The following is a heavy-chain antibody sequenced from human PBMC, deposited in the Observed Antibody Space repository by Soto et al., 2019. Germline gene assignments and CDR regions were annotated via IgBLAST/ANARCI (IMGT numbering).Heavy chain of an antibody. V-gene: IGHV1-69*01. CDR2: IIPVFATT. Sequence: QVQVVQSGAEVKKPGSSVKVSCKASGGTFSSYAVNWVRQAPGQGLEWMGVIIPVFATTHYAPNSHGTVTITADEATGTAYLELSSLRSADTAVYYCAISGRLSCSGATCYPYFDYWSQGTLVTVSS. J-gene: IGHJ4*02. CDR3: AISGRLSCSGATCYPYFDY. D-gene: IGHD2-15*01. CDR1: GGTFSSYA.